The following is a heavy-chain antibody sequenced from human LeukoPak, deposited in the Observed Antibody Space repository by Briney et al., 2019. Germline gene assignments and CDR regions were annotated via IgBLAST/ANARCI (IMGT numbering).Heavy chain of an antibody. CDR3: AKDRGNWNDEGVFDY. CDR1: GVTFSSYG. V-gene: IGHV3-30*02. CDR2: IRYDGSNK. J-gene: IGHJ4*02. Sequence: GGSLRLSRAAPGVTFSSYGIHWVRQAPGKGLEWVAFIRYDGSNKYYADSVKGRFTISRDNSKTTLSMQMNSLRAEDTAVYYWAKDRGNWNDEGVFDYWGQGTLVTVSS. D-gene: IGHD1-1*01.